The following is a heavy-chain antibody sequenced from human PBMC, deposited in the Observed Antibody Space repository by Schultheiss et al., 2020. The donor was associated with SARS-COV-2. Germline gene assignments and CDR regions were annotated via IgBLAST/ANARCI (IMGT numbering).Heavy chain of an antibody. CDR2: IDWDDDK. CDR3: AWFGGYYYGMDV. V-gene: IGHV2-70*01. CDR1: GGSFSGYY. J-gene: IGHJ6*02. D-gene: IGHD3-10*01. Sequence: TLSLTCAVYGGSFSGYYWSWIRQPPGKALEWLALIDWDDDKYYSTSLKTRLTISKDTSKNQVVLTMTNMDPVDTATYYCAWFGGYYYGMDVWGQGTTVTVSS.